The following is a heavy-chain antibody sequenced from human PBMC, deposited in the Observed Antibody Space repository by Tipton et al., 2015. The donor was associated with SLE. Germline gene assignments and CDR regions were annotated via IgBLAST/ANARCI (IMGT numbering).Heavy chain of an antibody. Sequence: TLSLTCTVSGDSVKSRYWIWVRQPAGRGLEWVSYRFHDDNINYNPSLKTRITMSVDTSRDQFSLTLNSVTAADTGIYYCARGREWNWSPYYMDVWGKGTTVTVSS. J-gene: IGHJ6*03. V-gene: IGHV4-59*02. CDR2: RFHDDNI. CDR3: ARGREWNWSPYYMDV. D-gene: IGHD1-1*01. CDR1: GDSVKSRY.